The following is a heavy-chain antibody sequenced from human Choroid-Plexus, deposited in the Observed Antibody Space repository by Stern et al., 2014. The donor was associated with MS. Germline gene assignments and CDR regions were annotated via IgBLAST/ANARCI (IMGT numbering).Heavy chain of an antibody. Sequence: QVQLVESGGGVVKPGSPLGLSWVASGFTLGSCARHWVRRAPGKGLEWVAGVSYDGSNKYYADSVKGRFTISRDNSQNTLYMQMSSLRPEDTAVYYCAKDRQYLTYFFDHWGQGSLVTVSS. CDR3: AKDRQYLTYFFDH. CDR1: GFTLGSCA. D-gene: IGHD2/OR15-2a*01. CDR2: VSYDGSNK. J-gene: IGHJ5*02. V-gene: IGHV3-30*18.